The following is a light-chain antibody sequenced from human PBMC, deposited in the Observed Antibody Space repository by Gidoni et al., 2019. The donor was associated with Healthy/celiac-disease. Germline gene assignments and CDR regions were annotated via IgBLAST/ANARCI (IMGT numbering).Light chain of an antibody. CDR3: SSYTSSSTPWV. V-gene: IGLV2-14*01. CDR2: EVS. CDR1: SSYVGGYNY. Sequence: QSALPQPASVSGSPVQSITISCTGTSSYVGGYNYVSWYQPHPGKAPKLMIYEVSHRPSGVSNRFSGSKSGNTASLTISWLQAEDEADYYCSSYTSSSTPWVFGGGTKLTVL. J-gene: IGLJ3*02.